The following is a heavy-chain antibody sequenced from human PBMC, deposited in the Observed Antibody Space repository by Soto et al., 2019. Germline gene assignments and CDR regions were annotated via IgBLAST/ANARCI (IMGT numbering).Heavy chain of an antibody. Sequence: LRLSCGASGFIFSDSNMNWVRQTPGKGLEWIAHISSSGISVFYADSVKGRFTISRDNAKNSLNLQMNSLRDEDTAVYYCAKSGGYRIDSWGQGTLVTVSS. J-gene: IGHJ4*02. D-gene: IGHD1-26*01. CDR2: ISSSGISV. V-gene: IGHV3-48*02. CDR3: AKSGGYRIDS. CDR1: GFIFSDSN.